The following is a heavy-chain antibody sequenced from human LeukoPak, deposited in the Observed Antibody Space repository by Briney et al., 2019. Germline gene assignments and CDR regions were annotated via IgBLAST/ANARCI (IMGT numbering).Heavy chain of an antibody. CDR3: AREYTMTHFDY. V-gene: IGHV4-61*08. CDR1: GGSISSGGYY. Sequence: SETLSLTCTVSGGSISSGGYYWSWIRQPPGKGLEWIGYIYYSGSTNYNPSLKSRVTISVDTSKNQFSLKLSSVTAADTAVYYCAREYTMTHFDYWGQGTLVTVSS. J-gene: IGHJ4*02. D-gene: IGHD3-22*01. CDR2: IYYSGST.